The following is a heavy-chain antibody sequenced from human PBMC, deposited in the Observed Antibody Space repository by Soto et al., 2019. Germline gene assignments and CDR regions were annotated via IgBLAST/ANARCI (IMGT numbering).Heavy chain of an antibody. Sequence: ASVKVSCKASGYTFTNYFMHCLRQAPGQGLEWMGIINPSAGTTRFAQKFQDRVTMTRDTSTSTLYMGLSSLRSDDTAVYYCARGPHIAVDHYKKYYFDYWGQGTQVTVSS. V-gene: IGHV1-46*01. CDR3: ARGPHIAVDHYKKYYFDY. J-gene: IGHJ4*02. CDR2: INPSAGTT. D-gene: IGHD2-15*01. CDR1: GYTFTNYF.